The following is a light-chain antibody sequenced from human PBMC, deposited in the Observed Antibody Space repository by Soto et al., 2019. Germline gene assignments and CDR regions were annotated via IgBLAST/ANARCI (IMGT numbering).Light chain of an antibody. CDR2: DAS. CDR3: QQLNSYPPIT. CDR1: QDIIKY. V-gene: IGKV1-33*01. Sequence: IQLTQSPSYMAASVCNTITRTSNASQDIIKYLSWYQQKPGKAPKLLIYDASNLETGGPSRFSGTGSGTEFTLTISSLQPEDFATYYCQQLNSYPPITFGQGTRLEIK. J-gene: IGKJ5*01.